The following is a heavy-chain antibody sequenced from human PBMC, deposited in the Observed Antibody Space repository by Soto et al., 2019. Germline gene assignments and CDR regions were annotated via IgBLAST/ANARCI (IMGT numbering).Heavy chain of an antibody. CDR3: TTDPLLAVAGINY. CDR2: IKSKTDGGTT. D-gene: IGHD6-19*01. CDR1: GFTFSNAW. V-gene: IGHV3-15*01. Sequence: GGSLRLSCAASGFTFSNAWMSWVRQAPGKGLEWVGRIKSKTDGGTTDYAAPVKGRFTISRDDSKNTLYLQMNSLKTEDTAVYYCTTDPLLAVAGINYWGQGTLVTVSS. J-gene: IGHJ4*02.